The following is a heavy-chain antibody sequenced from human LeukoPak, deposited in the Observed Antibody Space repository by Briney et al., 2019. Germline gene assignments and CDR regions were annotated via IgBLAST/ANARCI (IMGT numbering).Heavy chain of an antibody. CDR1: GFTFSSYW. CDR3: ARYPYCDYPFDY. CDR2: RKQDGSEK. D-gene: IGHD4-17*01. Sequence: LGGSLRLSCPASGFTFSSYWMSWVRQAPGQGLGWGANRKQDGSEKDYVNSVKGRFTISRDNAKNSLYLQMNSLRAEDTAVYYCARYPYCDYPFDYWGQGTLVTVSS. J-gene: IGHJ4*02. V-gene: IGHV3-7*01.